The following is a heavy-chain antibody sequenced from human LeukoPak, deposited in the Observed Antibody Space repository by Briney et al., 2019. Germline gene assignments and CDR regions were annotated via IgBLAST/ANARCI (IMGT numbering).Heavy chain of an antibody. CDR3: AKRVAGHWYFDL. CDR1: GYTFTSYA. J-gene: IGHJ2*01. Sequence: ASVKVSCKASGYTFTSYAMHWVRQAPGQRLEWMGWINAGNGNTKYSQKFQGRVTITRDTSASTAYMELSSLRSEDTVVYYCAKRVAGHWYFDLWGRGTLVTVSS. CDR2: INAGNGNT. V-gene: IGHV1-3*01. D-gene: IGHD6-19*01.